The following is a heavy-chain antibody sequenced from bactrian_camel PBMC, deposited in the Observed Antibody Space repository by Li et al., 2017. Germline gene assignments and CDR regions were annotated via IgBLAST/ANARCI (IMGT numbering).Heavy chain of an antibody. CDR2: IDNDGST. CDR3: AADLPPPGASGCYSGLRDTAYGY. CDR1: GPVNSFAINAYC. D-gene: IGHD2*01. J-gene: IGHJ4*01. V-gene: IGHV3S53*01. Sequence: HVQLVESGGGSVQAGGSLRLSCVASGPVNSFAINAYCFGWFRQAPGKEREGVAAIDNDGSTTYADSAKGRFTISRDNAKNTLYLQLNSLKTEDTAVYYCAADLPPPGASGCYSGLRDTAYGYWGRGTQVTVS.